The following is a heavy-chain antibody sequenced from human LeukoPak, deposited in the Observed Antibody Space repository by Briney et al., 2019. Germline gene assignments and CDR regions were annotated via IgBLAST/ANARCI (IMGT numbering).Heavy chain of an antibody. J-gene: IGHJ4*02. CDR3: ARAESGTVTTGYFDY. CDR2: ISVYNGNT. V-gene: IGHV1-18*01. D-gene: IGHD4-17*01. Sequence: ASVKVSCKASGYTFTSYGISWVRQAPGQGLEWMGWISVYNGNTNYAQKFQGRVTVTTDTSTGTAYMELRSLRSDDTAMYYRARAESGTVTTGYFDYWGQGTLVTVSS. CDR1: GYTFTSYG.